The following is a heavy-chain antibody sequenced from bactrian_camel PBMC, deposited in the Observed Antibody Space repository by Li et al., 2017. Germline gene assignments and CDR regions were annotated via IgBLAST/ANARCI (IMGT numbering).Heavy chain of an antibody. J-gene: IGHJ6*01. Sequence: VQLVESGGGSVQTGGSLRLSCTASGFTFDEHDMGWYRQAPGNECELASTISSDGSTYYADSVKGRFTISQDNAKNTVYLQMNSLKPEDTAVYYCAADLGPYSDCQTSLGYWGQGTQVTVS. CDR3: AADLGPYSDCQTSLGY. V-gene: IGHV3S55*01. CDR2: ISSDGST. D-gene: IGHD4*01. CDR1: GFTFDEHD.